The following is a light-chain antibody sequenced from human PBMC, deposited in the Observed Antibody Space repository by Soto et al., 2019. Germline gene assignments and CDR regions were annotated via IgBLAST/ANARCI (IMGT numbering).Light chain of an antibody. V-gene: IGKV3-15*01. Sequence: IVMTQSPATLSVSPGERATLSCRASQSVSSNLAWYQQKPGQAPRLLIYGASTRATGIPARFSGSGSGTEFTLTISSLQSEDFAVYFCQQYNIWPLWTFGQGTKVDIK. J-gene: IGKJ1*01. CDR1: QSVSSN. CDR2: GAS. CDR3: QQYNIWPLWT.